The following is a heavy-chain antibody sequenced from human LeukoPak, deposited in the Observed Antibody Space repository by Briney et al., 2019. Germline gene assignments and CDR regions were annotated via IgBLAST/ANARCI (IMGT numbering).Heavy chain of an antibody. CDR1: GGTFSSYA. D-gene: IGHD5-12*01. V-gene: IGHV1-69*04. Sequence: SVKVSCKASGGTFSSYAISWVRQAPGQGLEWMGRIIPILGIANYAQKFQGRVTIIADKSTSTAYMELSSLRSEDTAVYYCARVVAGDSGHYYFDYWGQGTLVTVSS. CDR3: ARVVAGDSGHYYFDY. CDR2: IIPILGIA. J-gene: IGHJ4*02.